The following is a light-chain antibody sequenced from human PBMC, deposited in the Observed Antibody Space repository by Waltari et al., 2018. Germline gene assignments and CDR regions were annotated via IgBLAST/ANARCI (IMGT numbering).Light chain of an antibody. V-gene: IGKV3-11*01. CDR2: AAS. CDR1: QTVDTY. Sequence: CRASQTVDTYLAWYQQRPGKAPRLLIYAASYMHTGIPSRFSASGSETEFTLTISRLQPEDFAVYYCQQRCKTPLIFGRGTKLQI. J-gene: IGKJ4*01. CDR3: QQRCKTPLI.